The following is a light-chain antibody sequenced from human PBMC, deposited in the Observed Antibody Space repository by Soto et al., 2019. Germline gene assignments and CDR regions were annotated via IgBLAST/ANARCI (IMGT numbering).Light chain of an antibody. Sequence: EIVMTQSPATLSVSPGERVTLSCRASQSVRSNLAWYQQKPGQAPRLLIYGASTRATSLPARFSGSGSGTDFTLTISSLQSEDFAVYYCQQYNTWPPITFGQGTRLEIK. V-gene: IGKV3-15*01. CDR3: QQYNTWPPIT. J-gene: IGKJ5*01. CDR1: QSVRSN. CDR2: GAS.